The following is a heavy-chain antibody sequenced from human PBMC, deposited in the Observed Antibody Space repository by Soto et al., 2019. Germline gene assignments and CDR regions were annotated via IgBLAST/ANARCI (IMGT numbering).Heavy chain of an antibody. CDR3: ARFKGCSGGSCYPYFYY. V-gene: IGHV3-30-3*01. CDR2: MSYDGSNK. D-gene: IGHD2-15*01. J-gene: IGHJ4*02. CDR1: GFTFSSYA. Sequence: QVQLVESGGGVVQPGRSLRLSCAASGFTFSSYAMHWVRQAPGKGLEWVAVMSYDGSNKYYADSVKGRFTISRDNSKNTLYLQMNSLRAEDTAVYYCARFKGCSGGSCYPYFYYWGQGTLVTVSS.